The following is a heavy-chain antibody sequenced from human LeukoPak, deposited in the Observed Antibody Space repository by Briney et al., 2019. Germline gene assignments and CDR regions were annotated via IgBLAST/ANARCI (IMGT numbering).Heavy chain of an antibody. CDR2: IYYSGST. D-gene: IGHD6-19*01. V-gene: IGHV4-31*03. CDR3: ARAPGYSSGWQPKSDY. Sequence: PSETLSLTCTVSGDSISSDNSYWSWIRQHPGKGLEWIGYIYYSGSTYYNPSLKSRVTISVDTSKNQFSLKLSSVTAADTAVYYCARAPGYSSGWQPKSDYWGQGTLVTVSS. J-gene: IGHJ4*02. CDR1: GDSISSDNSY.